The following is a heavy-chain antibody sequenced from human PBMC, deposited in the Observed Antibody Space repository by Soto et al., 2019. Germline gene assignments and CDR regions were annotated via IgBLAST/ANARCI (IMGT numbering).Heavy chain of an antibody. CDR2: IYCDGDK. D-gene: IGHD2-8*01. Sequence: QITLKESGPTLVKPTQTLTLTCTFSGFSLSTIGVGVGWIRQPPGEALEWLALIYCDGDKPYSPSLKSRLTIDKGTSKDQVVLTMTNMDHVDTATYYCAHRLYQGTFDIWGQGTMVTFSS. CDR3: AHRLYQGTFDI. V-gene: IGHV2-5*02. J-gene: IGHJ3*02. CDR1: GFSLSTIGVG.